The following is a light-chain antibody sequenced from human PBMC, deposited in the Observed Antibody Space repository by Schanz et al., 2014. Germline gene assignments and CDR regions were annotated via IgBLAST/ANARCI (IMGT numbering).Light chain of an antibody. CDR2: EVS. CDR1: SSDVGSFNV. J-gene: IGLJ2*01. V-gene: IGLV2-23*02. CDR3: CSYAVVTSVI. Sequence: QSALTQPASVSGSPGQSITISCTGTSSDVGSFNVVSWYQQHPGKAPKLMIYEVSNRPSGVSNRFSGSKSGNTASLTISGLQTEDEADYYCCSYAVVTSVIFGGGTKLTVL.